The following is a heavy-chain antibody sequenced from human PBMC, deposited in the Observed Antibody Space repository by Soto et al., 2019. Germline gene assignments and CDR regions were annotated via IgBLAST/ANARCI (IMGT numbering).Heavy chain of an antibody. Sequence: EVQLAESGGGLAQPGGSLRLSCAASGFTLSGYAMDWVRQAPGKGLEYVSGISSNGVGTYYANSVQGRFTISRDNSKNTVYLQMGTLRPKDMAVYYCARRARPDFNYMDVWGKGTTVTVSS. CDR3: ARRARPDFNYMDV. CDR1: GFTLSGYA. V-gene: IGHV3-64*01. J-gene: IGHJ6*03. D-gene: IGHD6-6*01. CDR2: ISSNGVGT.